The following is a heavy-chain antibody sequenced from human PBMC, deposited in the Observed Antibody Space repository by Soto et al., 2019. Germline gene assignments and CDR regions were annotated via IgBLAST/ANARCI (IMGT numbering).Heavy chain of an antibody. Sequence: EVQLVESGGGLVQPGGSLRLSCAASGFTFSTYAMTWVRQAPGKGLEWVSGISGSGGSTYHADSVKGRFTISRDSSKNTVYLQMNSLRAEETAVYYCATGVGARRYYFDYWGQGTLVTVSS. CDR1: GFTFSTYA. CDR3: ATGVGARRYYFDY. V-gene: IGHV3-23*04. CDR2: ISGSGGST. J-gene: IGHJ4*02. D-gene: IGHD1-26*01.